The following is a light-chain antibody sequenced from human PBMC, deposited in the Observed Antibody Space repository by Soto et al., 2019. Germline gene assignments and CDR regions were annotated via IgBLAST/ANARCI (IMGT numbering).Light chain of an antibody. V-gene: IGKV1-39*01. Sequence: DIQMTQSPSSLSSSVWDRFTVTCRASQTISDYLNWYQQKPGKAPKLLIYGAFNLQSGVPSRFSGSGSGTYFTLTITSLQPEDFATYYCQHHSTIPITFGQGTRLEIK. J-gene: IGKJ5*01. CDR2: GAF. CDR3: QHHSTIPIT. CDR1: QTISDY.